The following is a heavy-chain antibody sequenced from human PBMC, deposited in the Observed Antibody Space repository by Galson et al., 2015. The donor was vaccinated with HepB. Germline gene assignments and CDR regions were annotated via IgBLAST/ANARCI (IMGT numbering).Heavy chain of an antibody. CDR3: AADATDRNGWAYNYSFAMDV. Sequence: SVKVSCKASGLTFINSAVQWVRQARGQRLEWIGWIVVGSGNTNYAQKFQERVTITRDMSTSTAYMELSSLRSEDTAVYYCAADATDRNGWAYNYSFAMDVWGQGTTVTVSS. CDR2: IVVGSGNT. V-gene: IGHV1-58*01. CDR1: GLTFINSA. D-gene: IGHD6-19*01. J-gene: IGHJ6*02.